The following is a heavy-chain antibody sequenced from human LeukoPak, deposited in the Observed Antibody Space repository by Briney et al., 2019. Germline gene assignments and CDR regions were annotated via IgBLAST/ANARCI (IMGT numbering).Heavy chain of an antibody. Sequence: PGWSLRLSCAASGFSLSRYWMSWVRQAPGKGLEWVANINPDGSQKYYVDSVKGRFTISRDNTKSSLSLQMNSLGAEDTAMYYCAKLLGTATIFDYWGQGTLVTVSS. CDR3: AKLLGTATIFDY. J-gene: IGHJ4*02. CDR2: INPDGSQK. CDR1: GFSLSRYW. D-gene: IGHD5-24*01. V-gene: IGHV3-7*01.